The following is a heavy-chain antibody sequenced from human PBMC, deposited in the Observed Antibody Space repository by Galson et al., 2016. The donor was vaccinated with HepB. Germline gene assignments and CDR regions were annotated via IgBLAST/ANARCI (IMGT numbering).Heavy chain of an antibody. CDR1: GFTFDDYA. CDR3: AKASDYYEGFDL. D-gene: IGHD3-22*01. Sequence: SLRLSCAASGFTFDDYAMHWVRQAPGKGLEWVSGLSWNSGSIGYADSVKGRFTISRDNAKNSLYLQMNSLRAEDTALYYCAKASDYYEGFDLWGRGTLVTVSS. CDR2: LSWNSGSI. V-gene: IGHV3-9*01. J-gene: IGHJ2*01.